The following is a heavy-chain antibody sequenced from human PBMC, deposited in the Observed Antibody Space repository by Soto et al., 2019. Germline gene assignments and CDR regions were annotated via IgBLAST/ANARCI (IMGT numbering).Heavy chain of an antibody. Sequence: PSETLSLTCTVSGGSISSYYWSWIRQPPGKGLEWIGYIYYSGSTNYNPSLKSRVTISVDTSKNQFSLKLSSVTAADTAVYYCASSHCSGGSCYYGMDVWGQGTTVTVSS. J-gene: IGHJ6*02. D-gene: IGHD2-15*01. CDR1: GGSISSYY. V-gene: IGHV4-59*01. CDR3: ASSHCSGGSCYYGMDV. CDR2: IYYSGST.